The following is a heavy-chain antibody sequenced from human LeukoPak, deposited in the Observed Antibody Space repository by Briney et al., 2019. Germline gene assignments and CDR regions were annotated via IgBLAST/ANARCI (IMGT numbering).Heavy chain of an antibody. CDR1: GFTFSSYA. V-gene: IGHV3-23*01. CDR3: ATDYYYGSGSYRRFNWFDP. CDR2: ISGSGGST. J-gene: IGHJ5*02. D-gene: IGHD3-10*01. Sequence: GGSLRLSCAASGFTFSSYAMSWVRQAPGKGLEWVSAISGSGGSTYYADSVKGRFTISRDNSKNTLYLQMNSLRAEDTAVYYCATDYYYGSGSYRRFNWFDPGAREPWSPSPQ.